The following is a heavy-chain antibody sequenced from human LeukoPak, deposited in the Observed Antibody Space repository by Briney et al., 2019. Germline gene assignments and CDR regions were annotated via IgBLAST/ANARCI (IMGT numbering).Heavy chain of an antibody. V-gene: IGHV3-23*01. Sequence: GSLRLSCVVSGISLSNYAMTWVRQAPGKGLEWVSYISERGGSTTYADSVKVRFTISRDTSLNTLYLQMNTLRAEDTAVYFCAKRGVVIRGILVIGYHQEAYHYDFWGQGVLVTVSS. D-gene: IGHD3-10*01. J-gene: IGHJ4*02. CDR1: GISLSNYA. CDR2: ISERGGST. CDR3: AKRGVVIRGILVIGYHQEAYHYDF.